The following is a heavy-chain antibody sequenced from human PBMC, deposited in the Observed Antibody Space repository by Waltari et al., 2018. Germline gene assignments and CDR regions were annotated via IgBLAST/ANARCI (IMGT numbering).Heavy chain of an antibody. V-gene: IGHV3-23*03. CDR1: GFTFSSYA. D-gene: IGHD6-13*01. Sequence: EVQLLESGGGLVQPGGSLRLSCAASGFTFSSYAMSWVRQASGKVLEWVSVLYSGGSRTYYADSVKGRFTISRDNSKNTLYLQMNSLRAEDTAVDYCAKEGDSSSLGVRDFDYWGQGTLVTVSS. CDR2: LYSGGSRT. J-gene: IGHJ4*02. CDR3: AKEGDSSSLGVRDFDY.